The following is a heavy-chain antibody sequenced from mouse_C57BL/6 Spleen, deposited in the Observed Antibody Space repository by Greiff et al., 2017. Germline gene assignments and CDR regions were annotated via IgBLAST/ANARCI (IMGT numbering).Heavy chain of an antibody. CDR3: ASIYYDYDDAMDY. Sequence: VQLQQPGAELVRPGSSVKLSCKASGYTFTSYWMHWVKQRPIQGLEWIGNIDPSDSETHYNQKFKDKATLTVDKSSSTAYMQLSSLTSEDSAVYYCASIYYDYDDAMDYWGQGTSVTVSS. J-gene: IGHJ4*01. D-gene: IGHD2-4*01. CDR2: IDPSDSET. CDR1: GYTFTSYW. V-gene: IGHV1-52*01.